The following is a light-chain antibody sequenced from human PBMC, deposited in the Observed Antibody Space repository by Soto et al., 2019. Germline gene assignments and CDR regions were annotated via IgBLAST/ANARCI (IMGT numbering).Light chain of an antibody. J-gene: IGKJ1*01. Sequence: DIQMTQSPNSLSASVGDRVTITCRTSQTIDKFLNWYQQRPGEAPRLLIYATSSLQTGVPSRFSGSGSGTDFSLTINTLDPEDFATYYCQQSYITPQTFGQGTKVEIK. CDR1: QTIDKF. CDR2: ATS. V-gene: IGKV1-39*01. CDR3: QQSYITPQT.